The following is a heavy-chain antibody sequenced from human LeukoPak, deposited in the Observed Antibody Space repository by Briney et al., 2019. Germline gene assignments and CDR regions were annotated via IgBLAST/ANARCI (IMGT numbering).Heavy chain of an antibody. CDR2: IYYSGST. V-gene: IGHV4-4*08. Sequence: SETLSLTCTVSGGSISSYYWSWIRQPPGKGLEWIGYIYYSGSTYYNPSLKSRVTISVDTSKNQFSLKLSSVTAADTAVYYCARDFHYYDSSGYYYHYYYYYMDVWGKGTTVTVSS. CDR1: GGSISSYY. J-gene: IGHJ6*03. D-gene: IGHD3-22*01. CDR3: ARDFHYYDSSGYYYHYYYYYMDV.